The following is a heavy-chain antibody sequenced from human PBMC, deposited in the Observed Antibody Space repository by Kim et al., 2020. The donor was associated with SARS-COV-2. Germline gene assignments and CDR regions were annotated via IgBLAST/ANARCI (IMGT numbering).Heavy chain of an antibody. D-gene: IGHD6-13*01. CDR3: ASSSGDSSSWYLFDY. CDR2: INHSGST. Sequence: SETLSLTCAVYGGSFSGYYWSWIRQPPGKGLEWIGEINHSGSTNYNPSLKSRVTISVDTSKNQFSLKLSSVTAADTAVYYCASSSGDSSSWYLFDYWGQGTLVTVSS. V-gene: IGHV4-34*01. J-gene: IGHJ4*02. CDR1: GGSFSGYY.